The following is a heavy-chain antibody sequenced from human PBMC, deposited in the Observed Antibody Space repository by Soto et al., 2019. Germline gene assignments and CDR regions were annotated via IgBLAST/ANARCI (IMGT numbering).Heavy chain of an antibody. V-gene: IGHV3-21*01. D-gene: IGHD3-22*01. CDR1: GFTFSSYS. J-gene: IGHJ4*02. Sequence: GGSLRLSCAASGFTFSSYSMNWVRQAPGKGLEWASSISSSSSYIYYADSVKGRFTISRDNAKNSLYLQMNSLRAEDTAVYYWASRPPNYYDSSGYPPPFDTWGQGTLVTVSS. CDR2: ISSSSSYI. CDR3: ASRPPNYYDSSGYPPPFDT.